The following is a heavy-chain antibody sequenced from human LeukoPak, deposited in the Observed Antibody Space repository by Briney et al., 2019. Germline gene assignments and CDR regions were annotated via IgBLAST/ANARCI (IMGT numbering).Heavy chain of an antibody. CDR3: ASSTYNYDYALDV. CDR1: GLIFSNFW. Sequence: GGSLRLSCAASGLIFSNFWMSWVRQAPGRGLEWVANINTDGSEEYYVDSVKGRFTVSRDNSKYTLYLQMNSLRVEDTAVYYCASSTYNYDYALDVWGQGTTVTVSS. D-gene: IGHD5-24*01. V-gene: IGHV3-7*03. J-gene: IGHJ6*02. CDR2: INTDGSEE.